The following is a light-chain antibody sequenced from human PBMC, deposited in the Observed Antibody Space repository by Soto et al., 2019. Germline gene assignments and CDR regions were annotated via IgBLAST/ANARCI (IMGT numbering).Light chain of an antibody. CDR3: QQYGNSPWT. J-gene: IGKJ1*01. CDR2: SIS. V-gene: IGKV3-20*01. Sequence: EIVLTQSPGTLSLSLWERGTLSCRASQRFGSSNLAWYQQKPGQAPRLLIYSISSRATGIPDRFRGSGSGTEFTLTISRLKPEDFAVYYCQQYGNSPWTFGQGTKVEI. CDR1: QRFGSSN.